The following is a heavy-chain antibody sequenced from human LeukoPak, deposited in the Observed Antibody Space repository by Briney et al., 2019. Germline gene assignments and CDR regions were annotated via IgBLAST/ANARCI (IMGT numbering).Heavy chain of an antibody. V-gene: IGHV1-2*02. CDR1: GYTFTGYY. D-gene: IGHD3-16*01. CDR3: ARVGGEGGFFDY. Sequence: ASVKVSCKASGYTFTGYYMHWVRQAPGQGLEWMGWVNPNSGGTNYAQKFQGRVTMTRDTSISTAYMELGRLRSDDTAVYYCARVGGEGGFFDYWGQGTLVTVSS. CDR2: VNPNSGGT. J-gene: IGHJ4*02.